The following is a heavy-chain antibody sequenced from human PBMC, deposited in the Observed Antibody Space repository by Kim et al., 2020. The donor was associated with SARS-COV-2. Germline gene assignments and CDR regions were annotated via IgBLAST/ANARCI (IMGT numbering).Heavy chain of an antibody. D-gene: IGHD3-3*01. CDR1: GFTFSSYG. V-gene: IGHV3-33*01. CDR2: IWYDGSNK. Sequence: GGSLRLSCAASGFTFSSYGMHWVRQAPGKGLEWVAVIWYDGSNKYYADSVKGRFTISRDNSKNTLYLQMNSLRAEDTAVYYCARGGFLEWLLVTTRSDYYYYGMDVWGQGTTVTVSS. CDR3: ARGGFLEWLLVTTRSDYYYYGMDV. J-gene: IGHJ6*02.